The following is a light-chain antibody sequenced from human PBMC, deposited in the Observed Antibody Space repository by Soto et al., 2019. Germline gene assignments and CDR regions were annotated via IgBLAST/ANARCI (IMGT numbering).Light chain of an antibody. J-gene: IGKJ3*01. V-gene: IGKV1-27*01. CDR3: QRYYSGPPL. Sequence: DNQMTQSPSSLSASVGDRVTITCRASQGITNHLAWNQQRPGKVPYLLIYAASTLQSGVPSRFSGSGSGTDFTLTISSLQPEDVATYYCQRYYSGPPLFGPGTKVDIK. CDR1: QGITNH. CDR2: AAS.